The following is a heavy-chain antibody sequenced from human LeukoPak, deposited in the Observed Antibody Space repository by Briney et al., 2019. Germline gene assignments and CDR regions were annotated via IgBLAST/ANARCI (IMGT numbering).Heavy chain of an antibody. CDR2: ISWDDTK. V-gene: IGHV2-5*02. Sequence: SGPTLVKPTQTLTLTCTFSGFSFSTPAAGVGWIRQPPGKALEWLALISWDDTKHYSPSLKSRLTITKDTSKNQVVLIMTNMDPVDTTTYYCAHRSRGYGYGIDYWGQGALVTVSS. CDR1: GFSFSTPAAG. D-gene: IGHD5-18*01. J-gene: IGHJ4*02. CDR3: AHRSRGYGYGIDY.